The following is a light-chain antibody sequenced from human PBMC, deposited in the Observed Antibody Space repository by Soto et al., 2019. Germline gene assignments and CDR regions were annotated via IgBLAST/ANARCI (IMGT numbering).Light chain of an antibody. CDR3: QQYHNWPA. CDR1: QSVFSS. J-gene: IGKJ1*01. V-gene: IGKV3-15*01. CDR2: GAA. Sequence: EIVMTQSLATLSVSPGERATLSCRASQSVFSSLAWYQQKPGQAPRLLIYGAATRATGIPGRFSGSGSGTEFTLTISSLQSEDFAVYYCQQYHNWPAFGQVTKVDIK.